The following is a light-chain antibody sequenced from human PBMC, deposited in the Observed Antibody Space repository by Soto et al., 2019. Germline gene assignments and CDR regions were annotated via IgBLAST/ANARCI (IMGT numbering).Light chain of an antibody. CDR1: QSVSSSSY. CDR2: GAS. CDR3: HQYGSSPSYT. Sequence: EIVLTQSPGTLSLSPGERATLSCRASQSVSSSSYLAWYQQKPGQAPRILIYGASSRATGIPDRFSGSGSGTDFTLTISRLEPEDFAVYYCHQYGSSPSYTFGQGTKLEIK. V-gene: IGKV3-20*01. J-gene: IGKJ2*01.